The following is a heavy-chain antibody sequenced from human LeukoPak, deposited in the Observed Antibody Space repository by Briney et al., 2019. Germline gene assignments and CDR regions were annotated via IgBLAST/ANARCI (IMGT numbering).Heavy chain of an antibody. CDR1: GFTFRSAT. Sequence: GGSLRHSSADSGFTFRSATPCCVRQAPGQGLEWVSSISGGGGGTYYANSVKGRFTISRDNSKSTLYLQMNGLRAEDTAVYYCAKISTPTPAATEMDNWGPGTLVTVSS. J-gene: IGHJ4*02. CDR2: ISGGGGGT. D-gene: IGHD1-26*01. CDR3: AKISTPTPAATEMDN. V-gene: IGHV3-23*01.